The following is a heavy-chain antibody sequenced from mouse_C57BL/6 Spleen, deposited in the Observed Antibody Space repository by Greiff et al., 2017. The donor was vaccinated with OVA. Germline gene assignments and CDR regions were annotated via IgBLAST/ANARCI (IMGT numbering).Heavy chain of an antibody. CDR1: GFSLTSYG. D-gene: IGHD2-2*01. CDR3: ARQTYGYDALYAMDY. V-gene: IGHV2-6-1*01. J-gene: IGHJ4*01. CDR2: IWSDGST. Sequence: QVQLQESGPGLVAPSQSLSITCTVSGFSLTSYGVHWVRQPPGKGLEWLVVIWSDGSTTYNSALKSRLSISKDNSKSQVFLKMNSLQTDDTAMYYCARQTYGYDALYAMDYWGQGTSVTVSS.